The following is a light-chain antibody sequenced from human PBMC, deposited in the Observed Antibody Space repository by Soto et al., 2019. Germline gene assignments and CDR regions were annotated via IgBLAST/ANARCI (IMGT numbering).Light chain of an antibody. V-gene: IGKV3-20*01. CDR1: QRIRSTY. Sequence: EIVLTQSPGTLSLSPGERAILSCRASQRIRSTYLAWYQQKPGQAPRLLIYDASSRATGIPDRFSGSGSGTDFTLSISRLEPEDFAVYYCQQYSSLWTFGQGTKVE. J-gene: IGKJ1*01. CDR3: QQYSSLWT. CDR2: DAS.